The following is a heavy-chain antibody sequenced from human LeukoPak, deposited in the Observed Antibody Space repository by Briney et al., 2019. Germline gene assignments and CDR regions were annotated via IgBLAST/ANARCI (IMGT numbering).Heavy chain of an antibody. D-gene: IGHD3-22*01. V-gene: IGHV3-30*18. Sequence: PGRSLSLSCAASGFTFSSYGMHWLRQAPGKGLEWVAIIPSDGSDKYYADSVKGRFTISRDNSKNTLYLQMNSLGAEDTAVYYCAKRHDSSGGDYWGQGTLVTVSS. CDR1: GFTFSSYG. CDR2: IPSDGSDK. CDR3: AKRHDSSGGDY. J-gene: IGHJ4*02.